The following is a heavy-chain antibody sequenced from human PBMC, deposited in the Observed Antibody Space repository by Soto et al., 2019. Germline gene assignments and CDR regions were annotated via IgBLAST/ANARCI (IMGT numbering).Heavy chain of an antibody. CDR2: IYYSGST. CDR3: ARGFTPPRPNWFDP. V-gene: IGHV4-31*03. Sequence: SETLSLTCTVSGGSISSGGYYWSWIRQHPGKGLEWIGYIYYSGSTYYNPSLKSRVSISVDTSKNQFSLNLSSVTAADTAVYDCARGFTPPRPNWFDPWGQGTLVTVSS. J-gene: IGHJ5*02. CDR1: GGSISSGGYY.